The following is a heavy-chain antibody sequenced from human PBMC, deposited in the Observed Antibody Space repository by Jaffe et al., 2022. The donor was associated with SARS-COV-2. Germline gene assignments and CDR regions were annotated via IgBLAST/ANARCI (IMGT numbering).Heavy chain of an antibody. Sequence: QLHLQESGPGLVKPSETLSLICTVSGGAVSDSAYLWGWIRQPPGKGLEWIGNIHYGGNTHYNPSLTSRVTISADTSRNQFSLELTSVTVADTAVYYCARRITFGNTFVYWGQGILVTVSS. J-gene: IGHJ4*02. V-gene: IGHV4-39*01. CDR1: GGAVSDSAYL. CDR3: ARRITFGNTFVY. CDR2: IHYGGNT. D-gene: IGHD3-16*01.